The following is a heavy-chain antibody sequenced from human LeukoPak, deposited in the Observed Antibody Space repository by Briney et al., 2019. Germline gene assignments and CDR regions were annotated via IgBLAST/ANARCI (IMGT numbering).Heavy chain of an antibody. CDR2: ISNSGTT. D-gene: IGHD2-21*01. CDR3: ARDVVVASSPDAFDI. J-gene: IGHJ3*02. Sequence: PSETLSLTCAVSGDSFSSGGYYWTWIRQHPGKGLEWIGYISNSGTTSYSPSLKSRVSISVNTSNNQFSLRLSSVTAADTAAYYCARDVVVASSPDAFDIWGQGTMVTVSS. CDR1: GDSFSSGGYY. V-gene: IGHV4-31*11.